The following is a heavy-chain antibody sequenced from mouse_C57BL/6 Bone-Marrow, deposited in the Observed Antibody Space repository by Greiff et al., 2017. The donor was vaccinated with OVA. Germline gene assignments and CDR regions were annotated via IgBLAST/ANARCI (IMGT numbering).Heavy chain of an antibody. Sequence: VQLKESGPVLVKPGASVKMSCKASGYTFTDYYMNWVKQSHGKSLEWIGVINPYNGGTSYNQKFKGKATLTVDKSSSTAYMELNSLTSEDSAVYYCARSGTGTWDYWGQGTTLTVSS. CDR2: INPYNGGT. J-gene: IGHJ2*01. D-gene: IGHD4-1*01. V-gene: IGHV1-19*01. CDR3: ARSGTGTWDY. CDR1: GYTFTDYY.